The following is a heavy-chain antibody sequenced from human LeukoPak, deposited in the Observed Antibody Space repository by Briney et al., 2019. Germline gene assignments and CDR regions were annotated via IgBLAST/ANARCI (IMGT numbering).Heavy chain of an antibody. V-gene: IGHV4-39*01. Sequence: SETLSLTCTVSGGSISNSNYYWGWIRQPPGKGLEWIGSFSYSGSTYYNPSLKSRVTISVDTSKNQFSLKLTSVTAADTAVYYCARRTSNPVGAIDYWGQGTLVTASS. CDR2: FSYSGST. CDR1: GGSISNSNYY. J-gene: IGHJ4*02. CDR3: ARRTSNPVGAIDY. D-gene: IGHD1-26*01.